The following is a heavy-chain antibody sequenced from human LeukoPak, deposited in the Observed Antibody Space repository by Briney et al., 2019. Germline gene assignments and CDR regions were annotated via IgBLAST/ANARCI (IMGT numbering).Heavy chain of an antibody. J-gene: IGHJ4*02. D-gene: IGHD6-6*01. CDR1: GYTFTSYD. CDR3: ARAVSIAARPSGY. CDR2: MNPNSGDT. Sequence: ASVKVSCKASGYTFTSYDINWVRQATGQGLEWMGWMNPNSGDTGYAQKFQGRVTMTRNTSISTAYMELSSLRSEDTAVYYCARAVSIAARPSGYWGQGTLVTVSS. V-gene: IGHV1-8*01.